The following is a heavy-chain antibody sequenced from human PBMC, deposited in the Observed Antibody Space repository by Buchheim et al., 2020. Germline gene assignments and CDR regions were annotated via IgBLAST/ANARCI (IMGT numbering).Heavy chain of an antibody. D-gene: IGHD6-13*01. Sequence: QVQLVESGGGVVQPGRSLRLSCAASGFTFSSYAMHWVRQAPGKGLEWVAVISYDGSNKYYADSVKGRFTISRDNSKHTLYLQRNSLRAEDTAVYYCARAPVIAAAGMGGGSFDYWGQGTL. J-gene: IGHJ4*02. CDR2: ISYDGSNK. V-gene: IGHV3-30-3*01. CDR3: ARAPVIAAAGMGGGSFDY. CDR1: GFTFSSYA.